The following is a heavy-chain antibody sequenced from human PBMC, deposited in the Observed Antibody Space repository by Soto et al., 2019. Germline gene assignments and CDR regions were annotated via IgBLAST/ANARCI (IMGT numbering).Heavy chain of an antibody. CDR1: GYSFTIYW. Sequence: EVQLVQSGAEVKKPGESLKISCKGSGYSFTIYWIGWVRQMPGKGLEWMGIIYPGDSDTRYSPSFQGQVTISADKSISTAYLQWSSLKASDTAMYYCARTSAAGKYYFGMDVWGQGTTVTVSS. CDR2: IYPGDSDT. CDR3: ARTSAAGKYYFGMDV. D-gene: IGHD6-13*01. V-gene: IGHV5-51*01. J-gene: IGHJ6*02.